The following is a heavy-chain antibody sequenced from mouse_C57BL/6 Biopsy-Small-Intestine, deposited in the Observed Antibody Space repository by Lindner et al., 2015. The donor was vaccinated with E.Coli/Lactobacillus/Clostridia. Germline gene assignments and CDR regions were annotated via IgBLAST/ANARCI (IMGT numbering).Heavy chain of an antibody. J-gene: IGHJ1*03. D-gene: IGHD1-1*01. CDR2: INPNNGGT. V-gene: IGHV1-22*01. CDR1: GYTFTDYN. Sequence: VQLQESGPELVKPGASVKMSCKASGYTFTDYNMHWVKQSHGKGLEWIGYINPNNGGTSYNQKFKGKATLTVNKSSSTAYMELRSLTSEDSAVYYCANYYGSSYWYFDVWGTGTTVTVSS. CDR3: ANYYGSSYWYFDV.